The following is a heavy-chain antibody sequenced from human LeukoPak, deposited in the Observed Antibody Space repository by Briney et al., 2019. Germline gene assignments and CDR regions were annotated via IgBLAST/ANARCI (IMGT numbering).Heavy chain of an antibody. V-gene: IGHV3-48*03. CDR3: ARGWDRAHPTGFEFDV. CDR2: ISSSGTTI. CDR1: GFTFSSYE. Sequence: KAGGSLRLSCAASGFTFSSYEMNWVRQAPGKRLEWVSFISSSGTTINQPDSVKGRFTISRDNAKNSVHLQMDNLRVEDTAVYYCARGWDRAHPTGFEFDVWGQGTLVTVSS. J-gene: IGHJ4*02. D-gene: IGHD1-26*01.